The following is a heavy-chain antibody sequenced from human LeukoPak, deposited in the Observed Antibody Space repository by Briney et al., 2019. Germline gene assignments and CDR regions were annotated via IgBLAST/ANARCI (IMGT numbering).Heavy chain of an antibody. CDR2: IRYSGST. Sequence: PSETLSLTCTVSGGSISSSSYYWGWIRQPPGKGLEWIGSIRYSGSTYYKPSLKSRVTISVDTSKNQFSLKLSSVTAADTAVYYCARGPHVFYCSSTSCYHWFDPWGQGTLVTVSS. J-gene: IGHJ5*02. CDR1: GGSISSSSYY. CDR3: ARGPHVFYCSSTSCYHWFDP. V-gene: IGHV4-39*01. D-gene: IGHD2-2*01.